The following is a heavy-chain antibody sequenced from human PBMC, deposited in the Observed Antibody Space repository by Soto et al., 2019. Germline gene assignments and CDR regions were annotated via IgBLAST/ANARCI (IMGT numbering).Heavy chain of an antibody. CDR1: GFTFSNAW. D-gene: IGHD3-3*01. CDR3: TTGRYDFWSGYYYGMDV. J-gene: IGHJ6*02. Sequence: PGGSLRLSCAASGFTFSNAWMSWVRQAPGKGLEWVGRIKSKTDGGTTDYAAPVKGRFTISRDDSKNTLYLQMNSLKTEDTAVYYCTTGRYDFWSGYYYGMDVWGQGTTVTV. CDR2: IKSKTDGGTT. V-gene: IGHV3-15*01.